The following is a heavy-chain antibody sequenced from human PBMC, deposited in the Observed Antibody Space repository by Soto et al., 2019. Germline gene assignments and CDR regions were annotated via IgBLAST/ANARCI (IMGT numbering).Heavy chain of an antibody. CDR1: GGSISSDD. CDR2: IYYSGST. D-gene: IGHD3-22*01. Sequence: SETLSLTCTVSGGSISSDDWSWIRQPPGKGLEWIGYIYYSGSTNYNPSLKSRVTISVDTSKNQFSLKLSSVTAADTAVYYCARALLYYYDSSGPVDYWGQGTLVTVSS. J-gene: IGHJ4*02. CDR3: ARALLYYYDSSGPVDY. V-gene: IGHV4-59*01.